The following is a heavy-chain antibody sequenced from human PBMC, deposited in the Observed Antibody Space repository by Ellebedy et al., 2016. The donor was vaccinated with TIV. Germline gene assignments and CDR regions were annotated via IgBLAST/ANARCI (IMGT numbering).Heavy chain of an antibody. V-gene: IGHV4-59*12. D-gene: IGHD6-19*01. CDR1: GGSISSYY. CDR3: VAGFDS. Sequence: MPSETLSLTCTVSGGSISSYYWSWIRQPPGKGLEWIGYIYYSGSTNYNPSLKSRVTISVDTSKNQFSLKLSSVTAADTAVYYCVAGFDSWGQGTLVTVSS. CDR2: IYYSGST. J-gene: IGHJ4*02.